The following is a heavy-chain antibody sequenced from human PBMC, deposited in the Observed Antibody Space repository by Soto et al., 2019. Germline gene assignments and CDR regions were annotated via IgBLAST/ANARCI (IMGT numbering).Heavy chain of an antibody. CDR2: IYYSGST. V-gene: IGHV4-30-4*01. J-gene: IGHJ6*02. CDR1: GGSISSGDYY. D-gene: IGHD3-3*01. Sequence: PSETLSLTCTVSGGSISSGDYYWSWIRQPPGKGLEWIGYIYYSGSTYYNPSLKSRVTISVDTSKNQFSLKLSSVTAADTAVYYCARGGLYYDFWSGYYLCPGGMDVWGQGTTVTVSS. CDR3: ARGGLYYDFWSGYYLCPGGMDV.